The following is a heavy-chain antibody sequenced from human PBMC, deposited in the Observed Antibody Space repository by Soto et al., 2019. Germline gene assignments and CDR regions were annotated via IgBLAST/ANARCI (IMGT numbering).Heavy chain of an antibody. CDR1: GFSITSFA. CDR2: ISASGGST. Sequence: PGGSLRLSSVASGFSITSFAMSWVRQTPGKGLEWASAISASGGSTYADSVKGRFTISRDNSKNTLYLQMISLRVEDTAVYYCAKVLSSGRYSGALEYWGQVALVTVS. CDR3: AKVLSSGRYSGALEY. V-gene: IGHV3-23*01. J-gene: IGHJ4*02. D-gene: IGHD1-26*01.